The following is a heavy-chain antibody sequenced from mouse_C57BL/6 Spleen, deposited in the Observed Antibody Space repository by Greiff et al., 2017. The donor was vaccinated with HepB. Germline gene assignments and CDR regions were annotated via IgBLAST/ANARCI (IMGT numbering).Heavy chain of an antibody. CDR3: ARHNWDYYAMDY. D-gene: IGHD4-1*01. J-gene: IGHJ4*01. V-gene: IGHV5-6*01. CDR2: ISSGGSYT. Sequence: DVHLVESGGDLVKPGGSLKLSCAASGFTFSSYGMSWVRQTPDKRLEWVATISSGGSYTYYPDSVKGRFTISRDNAKNTLYLQMSSLKSEDTAMYYCARHNWDYYAMDYWGQGTSVTVSS. CDR1: GFTFSSYG.